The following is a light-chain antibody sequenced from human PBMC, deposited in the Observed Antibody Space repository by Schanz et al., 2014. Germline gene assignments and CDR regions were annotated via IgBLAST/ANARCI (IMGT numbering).Light chain of an antibody. CDR1: QSVGNY. J-gene: IGKJ1*01. V-gene: IGKV3-15*01. Sequence: EIVMTQSPATLSLSPGERATLSCRASQSVGNYLAWYQQKSGQAPRLLIYDASTRATGVPDRFRGSGSGTEFTLTISSLQSEDSAIYYCQQYNNWPSWTFGQGTKVEIK. CDR3: QQYNNWPSWT. CDR2: DAS.